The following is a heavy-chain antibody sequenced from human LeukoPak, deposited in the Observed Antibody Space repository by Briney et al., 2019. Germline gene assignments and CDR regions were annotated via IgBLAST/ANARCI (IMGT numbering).Heavy chain of an antibody. CDR1: GYTFTSYD. Sequence: ASVKVSCKASGYTFTSYDINWVRQATGQGLEWMGWMNPNSGNTGYAQKFQGRATMTRNTSISTAYMEPSSLRSEDTAVYYCARGNDFWSGYHYYYYYYMDVWGKGTTVTVSS. CDR3: ARGNDFWSGYHYYYYYYMDV. V-gene: IGHV1-8*01. J-gene: IGHJ6*03. CDR2: MNPNSGNT. D-gene: IGHD3-3*01.